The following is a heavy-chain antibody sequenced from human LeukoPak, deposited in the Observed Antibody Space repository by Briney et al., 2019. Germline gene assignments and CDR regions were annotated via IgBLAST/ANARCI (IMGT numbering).Heavy chain of an antibody. V-gene: IGHV4-4*07. J-gene: IGHJ4*02. D-gene: IGHD3-22*01. CDR2: IYTSGST. CDR1: GGSISSYY. CDR3: ARGGDSSGYYYRIDY. Sequence: PSETLSLTCTVSGGSISSYYWSWTRQPAGKGLEWVGRIYTSGSTNYNPSLKSRVTMSVDTSKNQFSLKLSSVTAADTAVYYCARGGDSSGYYYRIDYWGQGTLVTVSS.